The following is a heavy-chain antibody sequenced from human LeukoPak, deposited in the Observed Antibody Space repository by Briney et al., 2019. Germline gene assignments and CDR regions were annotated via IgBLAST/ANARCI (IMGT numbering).Heavy chain of an antibody. CDR2: ISTRGNA. D-gene: IGHD3-22*01. CDR1: GGSISSGSYY. V-gene: IGHV4-61*02. CDR3: ASDSFYGSGGYFYY. Sequence: TSETLSLTCTVSGGSISSGSYYWSWVRQPAGKGLEWIGRISTRGNADYNPSLKSRVTLSVDTSKNQFSLKLSSVTAADTAMYYCASDSFYGSGGYFYYWGQGTLVTVSS. J-gene: IGHJ4*02.